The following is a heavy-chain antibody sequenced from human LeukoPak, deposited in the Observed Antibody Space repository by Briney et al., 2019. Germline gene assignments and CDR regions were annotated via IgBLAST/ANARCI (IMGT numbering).Heavy chain of an antibody. V-gene: IGHV3-53*01. CDR3: ARLAGATPYYFDY. D-gene: IGHD1-26*01. Sequence: GGSLRLSCAASGFTVSSNHMSWVRQAPGKGLEWVSVIYSGGSTYYADSVKGRFTISRDNSKNTLYLRMNSLRAEDTAVYYCARLAGATPYYFDYWGQGTLVTVSS. J-gene: IGHJ4*02. CDR2: IYSGGST. CDR1: GFTVSSNH.